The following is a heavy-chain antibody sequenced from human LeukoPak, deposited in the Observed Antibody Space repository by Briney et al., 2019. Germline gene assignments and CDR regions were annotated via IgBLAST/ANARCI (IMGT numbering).Heavy chain of an antibody. CDR2: VSDSGGRT. V-gene: IGHV3-23*01. CDR1: GITLSNYG. CDR3: AKRGVVVRVVLVGFHKEAYYFDS. Sequence: EGSLRLSCAVSGITLSNYGMSWVRQAPGKGLEWVAGVSDSGGRTNYADSVKGRFTISRDNSRNRLYLQMNSLRAEDTAVYFCAKRGVVVRVVLVGFHKEAYYFDSWGQGALVTVSS. J-gene: IGHJ4*02. D-gene: IGHD3-10*01.